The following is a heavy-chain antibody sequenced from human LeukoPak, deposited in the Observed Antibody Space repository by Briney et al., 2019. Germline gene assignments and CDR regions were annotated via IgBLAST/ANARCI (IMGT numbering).Heavy chain of an antibody. CDR3: ARYYYGSGGDY. CDR2: IYYSGST. CDR1: GGSISSYY. D-gene: IGHD3-10*01. V-gene: IGHV4-59*01. Sequence: SETLSLTCTVSGGSISSYYWSWIRQPPGKGLEWIGYIYYSGSTNYNPSLKSQVTISVDTSKNQFSLKLSSVTAADTAVYYCARYYYGSGGDYWGQGTLVTVSS. J-gene: IGHJ4*02.